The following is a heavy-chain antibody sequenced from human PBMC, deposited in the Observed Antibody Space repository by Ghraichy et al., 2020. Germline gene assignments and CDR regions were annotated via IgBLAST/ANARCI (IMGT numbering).Heavy chain of an antibody. CDR2: IYYSGST. CDR3: ARATDGYFDY. V-gene: IGHV4-59*01. CDR1: GGSISSYY. J-gene: IGHJ4*02. Sequence: SETPSLTCTVSGGSISSYYWSWIRQPPGKGLEWIGYIYYSGSTNYNPSLKSRVTISVDTSKNQFSLKLSSVTAADTAVYYCARATDGYFDYWGQGTLVTVSS.